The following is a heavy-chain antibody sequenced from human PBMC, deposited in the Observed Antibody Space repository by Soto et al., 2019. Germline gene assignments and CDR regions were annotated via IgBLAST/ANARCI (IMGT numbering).Heavy chain of an antibody. J-gene: IGHJ4*02. Sequence: QVQLVESGGGVVQPGRSLRLSCAASGFIFRNFGMHWVRRAPGKGLEWVATISGDGNDKYYPDSMKGRFTISRDNFNNTLYLQLNSLSPEDTAVYHCVQGASTAHQLLASWGQGVMVTVSS. V-gene: IGHV3-30*03. D-gene: IGHD1-26*01. CDR3: VQGASTAHQLLAS. CDR2: ISGDGNDK. CDR1: GFIFRNFG.